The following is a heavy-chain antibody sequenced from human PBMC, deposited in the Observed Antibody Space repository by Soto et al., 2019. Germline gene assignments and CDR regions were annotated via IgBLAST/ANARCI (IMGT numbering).Heavy chain of an antibody. CDR3: ARARITMVRGVYYGMDV. Sequence: TSETLSLTCTVAGGSISSYYWSWIRKNPGKGLEWIGYIYYSGSTNYNPSLKSRVTISVDTSKNQFSLKLSSVTAADTAVYYCARARITMVRGVYYGMDVWGQGTTVTVSS. V-gene: IGHV4-59*12. J-gene: IGHJ6*02. D-gene: IGHD3-10*01. CDR2: IYYSGST. CDR1: GGSISSYY.